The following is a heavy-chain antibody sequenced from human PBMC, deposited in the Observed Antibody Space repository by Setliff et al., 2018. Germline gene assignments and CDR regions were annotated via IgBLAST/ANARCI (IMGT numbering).Heavy chain of an antibody. Sequence: SETLSLTCAVYGGSFSGYYWSWIRQPPGKGLEWIGEINHSGSTNYNPSLKSRVTISVDTSKNQFSLKLSSVTAADTAVYYCARGLGVLLWFGDSYYFDYWGQGTLVT. D-gene: IGHD3-10*01. CDR2: INHSGST. V-gene: IGHV4-34*01. CDR1: GGSFSGYY. CDR3: ARGLGVLLWFGDSYYFDY. J-gene: IGHJ4*02.